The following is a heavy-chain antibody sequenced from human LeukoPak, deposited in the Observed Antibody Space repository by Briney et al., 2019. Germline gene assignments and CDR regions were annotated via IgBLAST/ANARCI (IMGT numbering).Heavy chain of an antibody. CDR2: ISYDGSNK. CDR3: AKLSTGDCVFDY. CDR1: GFTFSSYG. J-gene: IGHJ4*02. D-gene: IGHD2-21*02. Sequence: GRSLRLSCAASGFTFSSYGMHWVRQAPGKGLEWVAVISYDGSNKYYADSVKGRFTISRDNPKNTLYLQMNSLRAEDTAVYYCAKLSTGDCVFDYWGQGTLVTVSS. V-gene: IGHV3-30*18.